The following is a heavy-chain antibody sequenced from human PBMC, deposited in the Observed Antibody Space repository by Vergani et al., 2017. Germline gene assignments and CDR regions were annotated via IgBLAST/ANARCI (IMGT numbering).Heavy chain of an antibody. CDR2: IYYSGST. Sequence: QVQLQESGPGLVKPSQTLSLTCTVSGGSISSGDYYWSWLRQPPGKGLEWIGYIYYSGSTYYNPSLKSRVTISVDTSKTQFSLKLSSVTAADTAVYYCARERWLQFTDWYYGMDVWGQGTTVTVSS. V-gene: IGHV4-30-4*08. CDR3: ARERWLQFTDWYYGMDV. CDR1: GGSISSGDYY. D-gene: IGHD5-24*01. J-gene: IGHJ6*02.